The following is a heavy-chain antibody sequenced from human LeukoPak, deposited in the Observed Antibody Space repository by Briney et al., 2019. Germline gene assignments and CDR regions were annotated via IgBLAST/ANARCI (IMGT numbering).Heavy chain of an antibody. V-gene: IGHV4-59*01. D-gene: IGHD6-19*01. CDR1: GGSISSYY. CDR2: IYYSGST. Sequence: SETLSLTCTVSGGSISSYYWSWIRQPPGKGLEWIGYIYYSGSTNYNPSLKSRVTISVDTSKNQFSLKLSSVTAADTAVYYCAREHSSGWYVVGGPGEWFDPWGQGTLVTVSS. J-gene: IGHJ5*02. CDR3: AREHSSGWYVVGGPGEWFDP.